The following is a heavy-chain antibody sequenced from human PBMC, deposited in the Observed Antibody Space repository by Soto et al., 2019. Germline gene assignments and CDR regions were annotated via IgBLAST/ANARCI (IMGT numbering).Heavy chain of an antibody. Sequence: QVQLVESGGGVVQPGRSLRLSCAASGFTFSSYSIHWVRRAPAKGLGWVGVIAYDGNNKYYADSVKGRFTISRDNSKNTLFLQMNSLGAEDMAVYYCARALGGYYGVDVWGQGTSVTVSS. CDR3: ARALGGYYGVDV. CDR2: IAYDGNNK. J-gene: IGHJ6*02. CDR1: GFTFSSYS. V-gene: IGHV3-30-3*01.